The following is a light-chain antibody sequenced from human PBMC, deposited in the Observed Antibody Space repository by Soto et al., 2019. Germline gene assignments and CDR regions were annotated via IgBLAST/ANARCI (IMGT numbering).Light chain of an antibody. CDR1: QSVSSTY. V-gene: IGKV3-20*01. J-gene: IGKJ1*01. CDR3: QQHGSSPPT. Sequence: EIVLTQSPGTLSLSPGERATLSCRASQSVSSTYLAGYQQKPGQAPRLLIYGASSRATGIPDRFSGSGSGTDFTLTISRLEPEDFAIYYFQQHGSSPPTFGQGTKVEI. CDR2: GAS.